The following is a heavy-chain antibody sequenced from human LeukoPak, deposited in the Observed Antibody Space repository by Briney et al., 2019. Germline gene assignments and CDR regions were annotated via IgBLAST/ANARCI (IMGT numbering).Heavy chain of an antibody. CDR1: GNSISSGDNY. J-gene: IGHJ4*02. D-gene: IGHD3-10*01. V-gene: IGHV4-61*02. CDR2: IYTSGST. Sequence: PSETLSLTCTVSGNSISSGDNYWSWIRQPAGKGLEWIGRIYTSGSTNYNPSLKSRVTISGDTSKNQFSLRLSSVTAADTAVYYCARDQGSFFTAYFDYWGQGTLVTVSS. CDR3: ARDQGSFFTAYFDY.